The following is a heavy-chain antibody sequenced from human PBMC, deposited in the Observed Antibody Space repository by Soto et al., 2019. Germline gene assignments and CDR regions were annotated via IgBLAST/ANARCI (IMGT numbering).Heavy chain of an antibody. CDR3: ARGWFGPDV. J-gene: IGHJ6*03. CDR1: EFTFSGCS. D-gene: IGHD3-10*01. Sequence: EVQLVESGGGLVQPGGSLRLSCAAPEFTFSGCSVHWVRQAPGKGLVWVSGIDKVGTDSTYADSVKGRFTSSRDNAKNTVYLQMNSLRVEDTAVYYCARGWFGPDVWGKGTTVTVSS. V-gene: IGHV3-74*01. CDR2: IDKVGTDS.